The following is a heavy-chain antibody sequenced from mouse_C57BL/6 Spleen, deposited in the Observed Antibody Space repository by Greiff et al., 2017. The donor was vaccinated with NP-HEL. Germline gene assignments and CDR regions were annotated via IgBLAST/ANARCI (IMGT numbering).Heavy chain of an antibody. V-gene: IGHV1-55*01. CDR2: IYPGSGSP. J-gene: IGHJ4*01. Sequence: VQLQQPGAELVKPGASVKMSCKASGYTFTSYWITWVKQRPGQGLEWIGDIYPGSGSPNYNEKFKSKATLTVDTSSSTAYMQLSSLTSEDSAVYYCARSPIYYDYDEDAMDYWGQGTSVTVSS. CDR3: ARSPIYYDYDEDAMDY. D-gene: IGHD2-4*01. CDR1: GYTFTSYW.